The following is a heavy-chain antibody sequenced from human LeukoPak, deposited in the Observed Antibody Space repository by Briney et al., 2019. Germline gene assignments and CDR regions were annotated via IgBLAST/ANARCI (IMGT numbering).Heavy chain of an antibody. J-gene: IGHJ4*02. CDR3: ARGGYYFGVAKNPYFDY. Sequence: PGASLQISCEGSGSNFTSYWIGWGRQLPGKGLEWMGIIYPGGSDTRYSPSFQGQVTISADKSISTAYLQWSSLKASDTAMYYCARGGYYFGVAKNPYFDYWGQGTLVTVSS. CDR1: GSNFTSYW. V-gene: IGHV5-51*01. D-gene: IGHD3-3*01. CDR2: IYPGGSDT.